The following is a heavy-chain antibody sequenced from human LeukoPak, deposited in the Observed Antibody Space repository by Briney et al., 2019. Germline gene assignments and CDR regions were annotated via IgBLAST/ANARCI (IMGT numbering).Heavy chain of an antibody. CDR3: AREGSGTYGLGGAFDI. J-gene: IGHJ3*02. CDR2: TSHDGSNN. D-gene: IGHD3-16*01. CDR1: AFTFCRFP. V-gene: IGHV3-30*15. Sequence: HPGRSLRLSCAASAFTFCRFPMHWVRQAPGKGLEWVATTSHDGSNNYYSDFVKGRFTISRDNSKNTLYLLMSSLRPEDTAVYYCAREGSGTYGLGGAFDIWGQGTLVTVSS.